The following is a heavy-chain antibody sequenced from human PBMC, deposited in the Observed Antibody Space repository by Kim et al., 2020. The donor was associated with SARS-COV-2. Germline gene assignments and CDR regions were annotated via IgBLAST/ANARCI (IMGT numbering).Heavy chain of an antibody. CDR3: ARAIDYYDSSGYRTSPFDY. CDR1: GGTFSSYA. Sequence: SVKVSCKASGGTFSSYAISWVRQAPGQGLEWMGGIIPIFGTANYAQKFQGRVTITADESTSTAYMELSSLRSEDTAVYYCARAIDYYDSSGYRTSPFDYWGQGTLVTVSS. CDR2: IIPIFGTA. D-gene: IGHD3-22*01. V-gene: IGHV1-69*13. J-gene: IGHJ4*02.